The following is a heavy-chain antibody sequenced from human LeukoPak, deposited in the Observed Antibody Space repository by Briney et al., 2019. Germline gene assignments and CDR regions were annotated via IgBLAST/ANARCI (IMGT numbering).Heavy chain of an antibody. CDR2: ITSSCGST. CDR3: AKRGGYCSSASCYYYYYMDV. D-gene: IGHD2-2*01. CDR1: GLTFSVYA. Sequence: GVSLRLSCVSSGLTFSVYAMSWVRQAPGGGLEWVSGITSSCGSTYYADSVKGRFTISRDNSKNTLFLQMNGLRAGDTAVYYCAKRGGYCSSASCYYYYYMDVWGKGTTVTVSS. V-gene: IGHV3-23*01. J-gene: IGHJ6*03.